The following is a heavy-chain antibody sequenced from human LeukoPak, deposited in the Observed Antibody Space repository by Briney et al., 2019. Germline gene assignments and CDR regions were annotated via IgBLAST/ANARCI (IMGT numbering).Heavy chain of an antibody. CDR2: ISTSSLYI. Sequence: GGSLRLSCAASGFTFSNAWMSWVRQAPGKGLEWVSSISTSSLYIYYADSLKGRFTVSRDNARNSLYLQMSSLRADDTAVYYCARGTLNIPGEHGAFDYWGQGTLVTVSS. CDR1: GFTFSNAW. J-gene: IGHJ4*02. V-gene: IGHV3-21*01. D-gene: IGHD1-14*01. CDR3: ARGTLNIPGEHGAFDY.